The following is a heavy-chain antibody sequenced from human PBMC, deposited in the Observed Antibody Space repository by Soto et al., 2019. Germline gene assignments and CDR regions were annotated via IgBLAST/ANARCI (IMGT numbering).Heavy chain of an antibody. Sequence: PGGSLRLSCAASGFTFCNYGMHWVRQAPGKGLEWVAVVWDDGSKKYYGDSVKGRFTIARDNSKNTLYLQMDSLRDEDTAVYYCARPPVPKIYWYFDLWGRGTLVTVSS. CDR3: ARPPVPKIYWYFDL. CDR2: VWDDGSKK. V-gene: IGHV3-33*01. D-gene: IGHD6-6*01. J-gene: IGHJ2*01. CDR1: GFTFCNYG.